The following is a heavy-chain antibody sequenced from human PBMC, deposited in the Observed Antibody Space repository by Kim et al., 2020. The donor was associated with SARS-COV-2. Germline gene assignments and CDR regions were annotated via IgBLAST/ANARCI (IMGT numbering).Heavy chain of an antibody. J-gene: IGHJ5*02. CDR2: YGSEK. V-gene: IGHV3-7*04. D-gene: IGHD3-10*01. CDR3: ARGRGVDT. Sequence: YGSEKYYVDSVKGRFTISRDNSKKTLLLQMDSLRAEDTALYYCARGRGVDTWGQGTLVTVSS.